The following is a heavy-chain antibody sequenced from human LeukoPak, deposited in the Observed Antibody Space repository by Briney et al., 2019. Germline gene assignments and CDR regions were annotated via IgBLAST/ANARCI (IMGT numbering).Heavy chain of an antibody. Sequence: PGGSLRLSCKMSGSIFSTFWMSWVRQAPGKGLEWLANINKDGSESYYVDFVNGRFTVSRDNAKGSLYLQVNNLRADDTAVYFCVSEMPGVMVAFDIWGPGTMVTVSS. CDR2: INKDGSES. V-gene: IGHV3-7*04. CDR1: GSIFSTFW. D-gene: IGHD2-2*01. J-gene: IGHJ3*02. CDR3: VSEMPGVMVAFDI.